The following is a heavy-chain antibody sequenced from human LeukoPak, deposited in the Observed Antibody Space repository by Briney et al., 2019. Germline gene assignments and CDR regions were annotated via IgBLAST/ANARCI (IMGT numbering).Heavy chain of an antibody. CDR2: ITRSSTTI. D-gene: IGHD3-22*01. V-gene: IGHV3-48*04. CDR3: ARGRYYDSSTYSEYSGMDV. J-gene: IGHJ6*02. Sequence: RQPPGKGLEWVSHITRSSTTIYYADSVEGRFTVSRDNAKNSLYLQMNSLRAEDTAVYYCARGRYYDSSTYSEYSGMDVWGQGTTVTVSS.